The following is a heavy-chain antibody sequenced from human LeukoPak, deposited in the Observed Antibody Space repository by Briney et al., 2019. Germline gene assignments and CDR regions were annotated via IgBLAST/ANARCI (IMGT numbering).Heavy chain of an antibody. CDR3: ASEAMAYAFDI. CDR1: GVSISSSSYY. D-gene: IGHD5-24*01. CDR2: LYFYDGTA. Sequence: PSATLSLTCSVSGVSISSSSYYWSWIRQPPGKGLEWIGTLYFYDGTAHYNPSLESRVTMSGDTTKNQFYLRLDSVTAPDTAVYYCASEAMAYAFDIWGQGTTVAVS. J-gene: IGHJ3*02. V-gene: IGHV4-39*01.